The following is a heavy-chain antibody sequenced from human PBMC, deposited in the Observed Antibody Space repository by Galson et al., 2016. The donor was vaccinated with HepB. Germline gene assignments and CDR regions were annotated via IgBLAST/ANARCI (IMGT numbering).Heavy chain of an antibody. CDR2: ISSNGGTT. CDR3: VKDFDYVWGSFRFQTKYYFDY. J-gene: IGHJ4*02. D-gene: IGHD3-16*02. CDR1: GFTFSRYA. V-gene: IGHV3-64D*06. Sequence: SLRLSCAASGFTFSRYALHWVRQAPGTGLEYVSDISSNGGTTSYADSVTGRFTISRDNFKNTLYLQMSSLRAEDTAVYYCVKDFDYVWGSFRFQTKYYFDYWGQGTLVTVSS.